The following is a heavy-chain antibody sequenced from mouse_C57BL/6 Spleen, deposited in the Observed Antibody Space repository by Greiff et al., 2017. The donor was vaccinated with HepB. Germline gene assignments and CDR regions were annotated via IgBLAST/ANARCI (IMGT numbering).Heavy chain of an antibody. CDR1: GFTFTDYY. J-gene: IGHJ2*01. Sequence: EVQVVESGGGLVQPGGSLSLSCAASGFTFTDYYMSWVRQPPGKALEWLGFIRNKANGYTTEYSASVKGRFTISRDNSQSILYLQMNALRAEDSATYYCARLITFFGYWGQGTTLTVSS. D-gene: IGHD1-1*01. CDR3: ARLITFFGY. V-gene: IGHV7-3*01. CDR2: IRNKANGYTT.